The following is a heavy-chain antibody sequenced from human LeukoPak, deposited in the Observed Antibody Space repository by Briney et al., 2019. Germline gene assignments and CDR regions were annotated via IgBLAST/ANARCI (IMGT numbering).Heavy chain of an antibody. CDR1: GGSISSSSYY. Sequence: SETLSLTCTVSGGSISSSSYYWGWIRQPPGKGLEWIGSIYYSGSTNYNPSLKSRVTISVDTSKNQFSLKLSSVTAADTAVYYCARLRSTRRYYYGMDVWGQGTTVTVSS. D-gene: IGHD5/OR15-5a*01. V-gene: IGHV4-39*07. J-gene: IGHJ6*02. CDR3: ARLRSTRRYYYGMDV. CDR2: IYYSGST.